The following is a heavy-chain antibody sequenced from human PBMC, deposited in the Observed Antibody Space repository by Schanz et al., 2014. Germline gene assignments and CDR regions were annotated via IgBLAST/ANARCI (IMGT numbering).Heavy chain of an antibody. CDR3: ARDGEAADGCDY. CDR1: GYSFTTYD. CDR2: MNPTTGNR. J-gene: IGHJ4*02. Sequence: QVQLVQSGAEVKKPGASVRVSCKASGYSFTTYDVNWVRQATGQGLEWMGWMNPTTGNRGYAQNFQGRVTMTRDTSTSTVYMELSSLRSEDTAVYYCARDGEAADGCDYWGQGTLVTVSS. V-gene: IGHV1-8*01. D-gene: IGHD6-13*01.